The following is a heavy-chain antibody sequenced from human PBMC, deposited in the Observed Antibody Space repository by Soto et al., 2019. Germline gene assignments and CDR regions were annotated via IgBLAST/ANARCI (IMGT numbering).Heavy chain of an antibody. CDR1: GYTFTSYG. CDR2: ISAYNGNT. CDR3: ARDGENYYDSSGYSPRPFDY. J-gene: IGHJ4*02. D-gene: IGHD3-22*01. Sequence: ASVKVSCKACGYTFTSYGISWVRQAPEQGLEWMGWISAYNGNTNYAQKLQGRVTMTTDTSTSTAYMELRSLRSDDTAVYYCARDGENYYDSSGYSPRPFDYWGQGTLVTVSS. V-gene: IGHV1-18*01.